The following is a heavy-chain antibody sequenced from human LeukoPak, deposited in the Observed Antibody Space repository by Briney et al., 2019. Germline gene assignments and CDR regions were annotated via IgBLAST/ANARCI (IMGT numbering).Heavy chain of an antibody. CDR1: GGSISSYS. J-gene: IGHJ4*02. D-gene: IGHD6-13*01. V-gene: IGHV4-59*01. Sequence: PSETLSLTCTVSGGSISSYSWSWIRQPPGKGLEWIGYIYYSGSTNYNPSLKSRVTISVDTSKNQFSLKLSSVTAADTAVYYCARVYSSSWYIDYWGQGTLVTVSS. CDR3: ARVYSSSWYIDY. CDR2: IYYSGST.